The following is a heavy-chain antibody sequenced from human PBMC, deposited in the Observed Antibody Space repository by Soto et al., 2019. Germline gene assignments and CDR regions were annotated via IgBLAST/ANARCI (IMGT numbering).Heavy chain of an antibody. CDR1: GYNFAGHW. Sequence: GESLKISCKGSGYNFAGHWIAWVRQMPGKGLELMGIIYPSDSDTRYRPSFQGQVTISADKSISSAYLQWSSLRASDTAMYYCARGGVSTRTFDYWGQGTPVTVSS. V-gene: IGHV5-51*01. D-gene: IGHD3-3*01. CDR2: IYPSDSDT. J-gene: IGHJ4*02. CDR3: ARGGVSTRTFDY.